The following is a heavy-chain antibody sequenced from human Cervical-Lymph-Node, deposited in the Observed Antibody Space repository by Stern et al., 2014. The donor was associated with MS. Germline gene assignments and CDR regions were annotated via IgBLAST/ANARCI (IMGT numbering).Heavy chain of an antibody. CDR3: TRQDQQLVTFDY. V-gene: IGHV3-30-3*01. Sequence: VQLVESGGGVVQPGRSLRLSCAVSGFTFSRYAMHWVRQAQGKGLEWVAFISYDGCDKYSAESVRGRFSISRDNSKNTVYLQVNSLGAQDTAVYYCTRQDQQLVTFDYWGQGTLVTVSS. CDR1: GFTFSRYA. D-gene: IGHD6-13*01. J-gene: IGHJ4*02. CDR2: ISYDGCDK.